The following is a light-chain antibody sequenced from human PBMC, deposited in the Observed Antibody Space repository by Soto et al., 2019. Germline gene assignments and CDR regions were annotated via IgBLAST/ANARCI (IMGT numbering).Light chain of an antibody. CDR3: QQSYNTPDT. J-gene: IGKJ2*01. CDR2: AVS. V-gene: IGKV1-39*01. CDR1: QSISTS. Sequence: DIQMTQSPSSLSASVGDRVTITCRASQSISTSLNWYQHTPGKAPKFLIYAVSSLQSGVPSRFSGSGSGTDFTLTISSLQPEDFATYYCQQSYNTPDTFGQGTKVDIK.